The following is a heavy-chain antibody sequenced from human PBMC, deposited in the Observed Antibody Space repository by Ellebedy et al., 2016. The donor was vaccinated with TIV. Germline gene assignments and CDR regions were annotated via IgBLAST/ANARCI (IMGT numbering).Heavy chain of an antibody. CDR3: ARDKHLDY. CDR1: GFTFSSYA. D-gene: IGHD3-3*02. V-gene: IGHV3-23*01. Sequence: GESLKISCAASGFTFSSYAMSWVRQAPGKGLEWVSAISGSGGSTYYADSVKGRFTISRDNSKNTLYLQMNSLRAEDTAVYYCARDKHLDYWGQGTLVTVSS. CDR2: ISGSGGST. J-gene: IGHJ4*02.